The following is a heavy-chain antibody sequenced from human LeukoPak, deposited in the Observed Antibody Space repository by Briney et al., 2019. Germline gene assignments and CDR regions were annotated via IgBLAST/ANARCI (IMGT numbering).Heavy chain of an antibody. CDR1: GGSFSGYY. CDR3: KGSGSYYYYYYGMDV. V-gene: IGHV4-34*01. D-gene: IGHD3-10*01. J-gene: IGHJ6*02. Sequence: SETLSLTCAVCGGSFSGYYWSWLRQPPGKGLEWIGEINHSGSTNYNPSLKSRVTISVDTFKNQFSLKLSFVTAAATAVYYCKGSGSYYYYYYGMDVWGQGTTVTVSS. CDR2: INHSGST.